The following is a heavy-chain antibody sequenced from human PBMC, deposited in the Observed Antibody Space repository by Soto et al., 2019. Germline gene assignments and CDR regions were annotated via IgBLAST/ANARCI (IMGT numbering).Heavy chain of an antibody. CDR1: GSTFGDYA. J-gene: IGHJ3*02. CDR2: ISSKAYGGTT. V-gene: IGHV3-49*04. D-gene: IGHD3-22*01. CDR3: TRGYYYDSSGYYKGGAIGAFDI. Sequence: GGSLRLSCTDSGSTFGDYAMSWVRQAPVKVVECAGFISSKAYGGTTEYDASVKGRFNISRDDSKSIAYLQMNSLKNEDTAVYYCTRGYYYDSSGYYKGGAIGAFDIWGQGTMVTVSS.